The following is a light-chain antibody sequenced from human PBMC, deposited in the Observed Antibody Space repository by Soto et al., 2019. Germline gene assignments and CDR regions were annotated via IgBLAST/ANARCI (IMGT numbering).Light chain of an antibody. J-gene: IGKJ4*01. CDR2: GAS. V-gene: IGKV3-20*01. CDR1: QSVITN. Sequence: EILLTQSPGTLSVSPGEGSTLCFRASQSVITNLAWYQQKSGQAPRLLIYGASSRATGIPDRFSGSGSGTDFTLTISRLEPEDFAVYYCQQYGSSSRLTFGGGTKVDIK. CDR3: QQYGSSSRLT.